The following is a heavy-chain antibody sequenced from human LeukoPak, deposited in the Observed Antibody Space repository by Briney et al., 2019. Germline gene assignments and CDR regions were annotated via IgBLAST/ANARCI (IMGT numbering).Heavy chain of an antibody. CDR3: ARDQDYGFTY. CDR2: ITGSGTDI. V-gene: IGHV3-48*01. J-gene: IGHJ4*02. Sequence: GGSLRLSCAASGFTFSSYSMHWVRQAPGKGPEWISWITGSGTDIIYADSVKGRFTISRDNAKNSLYLQMNRLRAEDTAVYYCARDQDYGFTYWGQGTLVTVSS. D-gene: IGHD4-17*01. CDR1: GFTFSSYS.